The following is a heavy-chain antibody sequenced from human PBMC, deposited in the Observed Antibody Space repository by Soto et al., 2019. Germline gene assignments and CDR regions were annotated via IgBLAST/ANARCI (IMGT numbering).Heavy chain of an antibody. D-gene: IGHD3-10*01. V-gene: IGHV4-30-4*01. CDR1: GGSISSGDYY. CDR2: IYYSGST. Sequence: QVQLQESGPGLVKPSQTLSLTCTVSGGSISSGDYYWNWIRQPPGKGLEWIGYIYYSGSTYYNPSLQSRVTISVDTSRNQFSLKLTSVTAADTAVYYWAGGSSGSQGSPWGQGTLVTVSS. CDR3: AGGSSGSQGSP. J-gene: IGHJ5*02.